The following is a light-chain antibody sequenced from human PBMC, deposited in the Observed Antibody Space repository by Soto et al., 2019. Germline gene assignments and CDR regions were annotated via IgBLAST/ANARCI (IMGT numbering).Light chain of an antibody. CDR3: QKYNSAPRT. J-gene: IGKJ4*02. Sequence: DVPMTQAPSSLSASVGDRVTITCRASQGISNYLAWYQQKPGKVPKLLIYAASMLQSGVPSRFSGSGSGTDVTLTISSLQPEDVATYYCQKYNSAPRTFGGGTKLEIK. V-gene: IGKV1-27*01. CDR1: QGISNY. CDR2: AAS.